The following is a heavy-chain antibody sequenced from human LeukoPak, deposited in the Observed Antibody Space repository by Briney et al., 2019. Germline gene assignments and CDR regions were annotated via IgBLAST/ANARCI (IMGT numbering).Heavy chain of an antibody. CDR3: ARENHDYGGNFDY. CDR1: GYSISSGYY. Sequence: SETLSLTCAVSGYSISSGYYWGWIRQPPGKGLEWIGSIYHSGSTYYNPSLKSRVTISVDTSKNQFSLKLSSVTAADTAVYYCARENHDYGGNFDYWGQRTLVTVSS. D-gene: IGHD4-23*01. V-gene: IGHV4-38-2*02. CDR2: IYHSGST. J-gene: IGHJ4*02.